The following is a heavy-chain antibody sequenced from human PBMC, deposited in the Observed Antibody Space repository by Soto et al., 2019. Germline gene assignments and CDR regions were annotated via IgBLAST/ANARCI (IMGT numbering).Heavy chain of an antibody. CDR2: IIPIFGTA. V-gene: IGHV1-69*06. CDR1: GGTFSSYA. J-gene: IGHJ6*02. Sequence: ASVKVSCKASGGTFSSYAISWVRQAPGQGLEWMGGIIPIFGTANYAQKFQGRVTITADKSTSTAYMELSSLRSEDTAVYYCARLRRLGYCSGGSCSDYYYGMDVWGQGTTVTVSS. CDR3: ARLRRLGYCSGGSCSDYYYGMDV. D-gene: IGHD2-15*01.